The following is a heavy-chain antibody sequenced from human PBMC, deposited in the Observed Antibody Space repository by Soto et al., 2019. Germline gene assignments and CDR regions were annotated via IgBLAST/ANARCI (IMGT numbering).Heavy chain of an antibody. CDR3: AASAHGSGGSSLDY. Sequence: QVQLVESGGGVVQPGRSLRLSCAASGFIFSIYGMHWVRQAPGKGLEWVAVISYDGSNKDYADSAKGRFTISRDNSKNTLYLPMHSLRAEDTAVYYCAASAHGSGGSSLDYWGQGTLVTVSS. J-gene: IGHJ4*02. V-gene: IGHV3-30*03. CDR2: ISYDGSNK. D-gene: IGHD2-15*01. CDR1: GFIFSIYG.